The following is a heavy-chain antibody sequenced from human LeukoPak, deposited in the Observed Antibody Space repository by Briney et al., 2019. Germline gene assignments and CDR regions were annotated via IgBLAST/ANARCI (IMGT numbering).Heavy chain of an antibody. CDR1: GYSISSGYY. V-gene: IGHV4-38-2*02. D-gene: IGHD3-10*01. J-gene: IGHJ3*02. CDR3: ARHPGGDQWFGEIAFDI. Sequence: PSETLSLTCTVSGYSISSGYYWGWIRQPPGKGLEWIGSIYHSGSTYYNPSLKSRVTISVDTSKIQFSLKLSSVTAADTAVYYCARHPGGDQWFGEIAFDIWGQGTMVTVSS. CDR2: IYHSGST.